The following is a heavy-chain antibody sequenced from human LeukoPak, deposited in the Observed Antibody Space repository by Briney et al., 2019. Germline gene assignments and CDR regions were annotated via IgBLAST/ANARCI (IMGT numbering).Heavy chain of an antibody. V-gene: IGHV1-69*04. Sequence: GASVKVSCKASGGTFSSYAISWVRQAPGQGLEWMGRIIPILGIANYAQKFQGRVTITADKSTSTAYMELSSLRSEDTAVYYCAREGIQLWFRGYFDYRGQGTLVTVSS. D-gene: IGHD5-18*01. CDR3: AREGIQLWFRGYFDY. CDR2: IIPILGIA. CDR1: GGTFSSYA. J-gene: IGHJ4*02.